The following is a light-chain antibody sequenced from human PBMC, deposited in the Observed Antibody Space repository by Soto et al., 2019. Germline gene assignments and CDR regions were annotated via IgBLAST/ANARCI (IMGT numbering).Light chain of an antibody. V-gene: IGLV7-46*01. CDR1: TGAVTSSHY. Sequence: QAVVTQEPSLTVSPGGTVTLTCGFTTGAVTSSHYPYWFQQKPGQAPRTLIYDTNNKHSWTPARFSGSLLGGKAALTLSGAQHEDEADYYCLFSYSGARVFGGGTKVTVL. J-gene: IGLJ2*01. CDR2: DTN. CDR3: LFSYSGARV.